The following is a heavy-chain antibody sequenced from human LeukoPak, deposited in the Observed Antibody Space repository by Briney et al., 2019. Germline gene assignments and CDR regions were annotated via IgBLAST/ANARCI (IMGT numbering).Heavy chain of an antibody. CDR1: GGSFSGYY. V-gene: IGHV4-34*01. J-gene: IGHJ4*02. Sequence: PSETLSLTCAVSGGSFSGYYWSWIRQPPGKGLEWIGEINHSGSTNYNPSLKSRVTISVDTSKNQFSLKLSSVTAADTAVYYCARGRSIAVAVEGGDPPYYFDYWGQGTLVTVSS. D-gene: IGHD6-19*01. CDR2: INHSGST. CDR3: ARGRSIAVAVEGGDPPYYFDY.